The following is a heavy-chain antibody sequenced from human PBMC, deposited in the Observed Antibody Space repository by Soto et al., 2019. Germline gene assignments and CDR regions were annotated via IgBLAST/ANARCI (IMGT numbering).Heavy chain of an antibody. V-gene: IGHV3-23*01. J-gene: IGHJ2*01. D-gene: IGHD1-20*01. CDR3: AKXVSGVXXSPYFDL. CDR2: ISGSGGST. Sequence: EVQLLESGGGLVQPGGSLRLSCAASGFTFSSYAMSWVRQAPGKGLEWVSAISGSGGSTYYADSVKGRFTISRDNSKXXXXXXXXXXXXXXXXXXXXAKXVSGVXXSPYFDLWGRGTLVTVSS. CDR1: GFTFSSYA.